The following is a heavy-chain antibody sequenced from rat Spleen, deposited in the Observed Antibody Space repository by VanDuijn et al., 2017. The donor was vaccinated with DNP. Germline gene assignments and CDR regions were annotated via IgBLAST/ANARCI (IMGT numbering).Heavy chain of an antibody. CDR2: ISYEGSST. Sequence: EVKLVESGGGLVQPGRSLKLSCAASGFNFNDYWMAWVRQAPKKGLEWVASISYEGSSTYYGDSVKGRFTISRDNAKSTLYLQMNSLRSEDTATYYCARGAYTTEGISFDYWGQGVMVTVSS. CDR1: GFNFNDYW. V-gene: IGHV5-22*01. D-gene: IGHD1-11*01. J-gene: IGHJ2*01. CDR3: ARGAYTTEGISFDY.